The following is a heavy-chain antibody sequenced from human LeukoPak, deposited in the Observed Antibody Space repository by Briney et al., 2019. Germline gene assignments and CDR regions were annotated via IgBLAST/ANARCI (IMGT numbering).Heavy chain of an antibody. V-gene: IGHV4-34*01. Sequence: SETLSLTCAVYGGSFSGSYWSWIRQPPGKGLEWIGEINHSGSTDYNPSLKSRVTMSVDTSKNQFSLKLSSVTAADTAVYYCVRRGYYYYGMDVWGQGTTVTVSS. D-gene: IGHD3-10*01. CDR3: VRRGYYYYGMDV. CDR2: INHSGST. CDR1: GGSFSGSY. J-gene: IGHJ6*02.